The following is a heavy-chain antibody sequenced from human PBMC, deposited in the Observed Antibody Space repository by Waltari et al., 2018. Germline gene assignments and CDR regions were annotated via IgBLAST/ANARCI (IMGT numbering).Heavy chain of an antibody. CDR2: IWYDGSNK. V-gene: IGHV3-33*01. CDR3: ARVQNSGTLYGMDV. Sequence: QVQLVESGGGVVQPGRSLRLSCAASGFTFSSYGRHWVRQAPGKGLEGVAVIWYDGSNKYYADSVKGRFTISRDNSKNRLYLQMNSLRAEDTAVYYCARVQNSGTLYGMDVWGQGTTVTVSS. CDR1: GFTFSSYG. J-gene: IGHJ6*02. D-gene: IGHD1-26*01.